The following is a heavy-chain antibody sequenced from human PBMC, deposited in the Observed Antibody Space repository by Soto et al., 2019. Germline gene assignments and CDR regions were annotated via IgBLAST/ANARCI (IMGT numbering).Heavy chain of an antibody. CDR2: INHSGST. Sequence: SGTLSLTCAVYGGSFSGYYWSWIRQPPGKGLEWIGEINHSGSTNYNPSLKSRVTISVDTSKNQFSLKLSSVTAADTAVYYCARGPTNYDFWSGYYFELWYFDLWGRGTLVTVSS. D-gene: IGHD3-3*01. CDR1: GGSFSGYY. CDR3: ARGPTNYDFWSGYYFELWYFDL. J-gene: IGHJ2*01. V-gene: IGHV4-34*01.